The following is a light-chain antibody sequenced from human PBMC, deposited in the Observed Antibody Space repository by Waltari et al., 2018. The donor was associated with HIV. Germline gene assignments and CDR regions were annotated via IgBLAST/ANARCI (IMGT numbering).Light chain of an antibody. CDR2: RSY. CDR1: TPLSGGNF. Sequence: QSVLTQPPSASGTPGQRVTISCSGHTPLSGGNFVNWYQQLPGTAPKLRIYRSYQRPSGVPDRFSGSKSGSSASLAISGLRSEDEAVYYCAAWDDNLRGVFGGGTKLTVL. CDR3: AAWDDNLRGV. V-gene: IGLV1-47*01. J-gene: IGLJ2*01.